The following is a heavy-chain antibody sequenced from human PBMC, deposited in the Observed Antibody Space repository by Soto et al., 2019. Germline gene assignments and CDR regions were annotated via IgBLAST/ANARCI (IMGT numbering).Heavy chain of an antibody. CDR2: IYYSGST. D-gene: IGHD6-13*01. V-gene: IGHV4-59*01. J-gene: IGHJ5*02. Sequence: SETLSLTCTVSGGSISSYYWSWIRQPPGKGLEWIGYIYYSGSTNYNPSLKSRVTISVDTSKNQFSLKLSSVTAADTAVYYCARALGGPAGNIIWFDPWGQGTLVTVP. CDR3: ARALGGPAGNIIWFDP. CDR1: GGSISSYY.